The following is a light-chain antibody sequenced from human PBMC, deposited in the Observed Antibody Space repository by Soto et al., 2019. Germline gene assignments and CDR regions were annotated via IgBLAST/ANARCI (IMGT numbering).Light chain of an antibody. CDR1: SSNIGSNS. V-gene: IGLV1-44*01. CDR3: GAWDDSLTGYV. CDR2: LNN. Sequence: QSVLTQPPSASGTPGQRVAISCSGGSSNIGSNSVNWYQQLPGTAPKLLIYLNNQRPSGVPDRFSGSQSGTSASLAISGLHSEDEADYYCGAWDDSLTGYVFGTGTKLTVL. J-gene: IGLJ1*01.